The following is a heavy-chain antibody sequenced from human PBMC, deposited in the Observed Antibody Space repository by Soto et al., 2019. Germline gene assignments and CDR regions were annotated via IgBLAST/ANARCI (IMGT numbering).Heavy chain of an antibody. D-gene: IGHD6-19*01. CDR1: GFTFTNYG. V-gene: IGHV3-21*01. CDR2: VSKSDYT. CDR3: TREDSIIIPAVADF. J-gene: IGHJ4*02. Sequence: GGSLRLSCTVSGFTFTNYGINWVRQAPGKGLEWVSSVSKSDYTYYSDSVKGRFTISRDNAKNSVSLQMNNLTAEDTAVYYCTREDSIIIPAVADFWGQGTLVTVSS.